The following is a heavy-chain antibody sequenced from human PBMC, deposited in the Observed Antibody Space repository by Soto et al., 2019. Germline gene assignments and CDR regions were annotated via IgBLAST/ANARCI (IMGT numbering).Heavy chain of an antibody. CDR1: GASVSSGDYY. CDR3: ARGEYSYGCVNYYYYVMDV. CDR2: IYHSGST. V-gene: IGHV4-30-4*01. D-gene: IGHD5-18*01. J-gene: IGHJ6*02. Sequence: ASETLSLTCAVSGASVSSGDYYWTWIRQPPGKGLEWIGYIYHSGSTYYNPSLKSRVTLSVDTSRNQFSLRLSSVTAADTAVYYCARGEYSYGCVNYYYYVMDVWSQRTTVTGSS.